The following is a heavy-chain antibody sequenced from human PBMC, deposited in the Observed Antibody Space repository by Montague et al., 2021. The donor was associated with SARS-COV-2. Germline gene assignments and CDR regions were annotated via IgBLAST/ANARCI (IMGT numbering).Heavy chain of an antibody. CDR3: ARSYYDILTAYYTPFDY. CDR1: GFSLSTSGMR. D-gene: IGHD3-9*01. Sequence: PALVKPTQTLTLTCTFSGFSLSTSGMRASWIRQPPGKALEWLARXDWDDDKFYSTSLKTRITISKDTSKNQVVLTMTNMDPVDTATYYCARSYYDILTAYYTPFDYWGQGTLVTVSS. CDR2: XDWDDDK. V-gene: IGHV2-70*04. J-gene: IGHJ4*02.